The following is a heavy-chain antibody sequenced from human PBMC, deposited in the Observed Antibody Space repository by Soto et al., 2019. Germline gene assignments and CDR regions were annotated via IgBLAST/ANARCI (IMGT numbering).Heavy chain of an antibody. CDR3: ARDLASSGWLEVDY. J-gene: IGHJ4*02. Sequence: SVKVSCKASGGTFSSYTISWVRQAPGQGLEWMGRIIPILGIANYAQKFQGRVTITADKSTSTAYMELSSLRSEDTAVYYCARDLASSGWLEVDYWGQGTLVTV. D-gene: IGHD6-19*01. CDR2: IIPILGIA. CDR1: GGTFSSYT. V-gene: IGHV1-69*04.